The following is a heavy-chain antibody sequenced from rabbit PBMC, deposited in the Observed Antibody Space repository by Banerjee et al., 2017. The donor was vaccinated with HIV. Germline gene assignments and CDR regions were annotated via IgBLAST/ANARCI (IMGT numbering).Heavy chain of an antibody. Sequence: QSLEESGGDLVTPGGTLTLTCTASGFTISSYHMCWVRQAPGKGLEWIACINSSSGNTVYATWAKGRFTISKTSSTTVTLQMTSLTAADTATYFCVKDYSGWGADWWGPGTLVTVS. CDR3: VKDYSGWGADW. CDR1: GFTISSYH. CDR2: INSSSGNT. D-gene: IGHD4-1*01. J-gene: IGHJ4*01. V-gene: IGHV1S40*01.